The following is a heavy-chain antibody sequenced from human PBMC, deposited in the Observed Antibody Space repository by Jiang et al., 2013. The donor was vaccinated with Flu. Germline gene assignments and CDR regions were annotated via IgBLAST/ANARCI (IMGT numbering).Heavy chain of an antibody. CDR2: ITAYSGDT. CDR1: DHTFRNFG. J-gene: IGHJ4*02. Sequence: SGAEVKKPGASVKVSCKTSDHTFRNFGMSWVRQAPGQGLEFMGWITAYSGDTNYAQNFEGRVTMTADTSTSTFYMELRYLTSDDTAVYYCARDIRSYGVVSFYFDQWGQGTLVTVSS. D-gene: IGHD3-3*01. V-gene: IGHV1-18*01. CDR3: ARDIRSYGVVSFYFDQ.